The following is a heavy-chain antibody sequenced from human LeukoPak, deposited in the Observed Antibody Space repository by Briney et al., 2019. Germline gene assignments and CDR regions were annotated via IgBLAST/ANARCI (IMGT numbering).Heavy chain of an antibody. D-gene: IGHD3-10*01. CDR1: GGSISSYY. V-gene: IGHV4-4*07. Sequence: SETLSLTCTVSGGSISSYYWSWIRQPAGKGLEWIGRIYTSGSTNYNPSLKSRVTMSVDTSKNQFSLKLSSVTAADTAVYYCARDYYGSGSYEYFDYWGQGTLVTVSS. J-gene: IGHJ4*02. CDR2: IYTSGST. CDR3: ARDYYGSGSYEYFDY.